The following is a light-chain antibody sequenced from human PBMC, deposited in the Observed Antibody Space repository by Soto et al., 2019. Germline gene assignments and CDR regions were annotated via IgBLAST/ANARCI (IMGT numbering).Light chain of an antibody. CDR3: HSRA. Sequence: DIQLTQTPFTLSASVGDEVTITCRASQTISRWLTWYQQKPGRAPKLLIYDASTLESGVPSRFSGSGSETEFTLTISRLQPDDFATYFCHSRAFGQGTRLEIK. CDR1: QTISRW. J-gene: IGKJ5*01. CDR2: DAS. V-gene: IGKV1-5*01.